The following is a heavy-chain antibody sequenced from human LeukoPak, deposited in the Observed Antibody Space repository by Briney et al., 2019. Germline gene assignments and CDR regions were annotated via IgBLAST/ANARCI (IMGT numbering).Heavy chain of an antibody. Sequence: SETLSLTCSVSIGSISSSKWWSWVRQSPVKGLEWIGEIYLYGTTNYNPSFTSRVTMSVDRSRNQFPLKLTSVTAADTAVYYCARQKWEQQGRDYYFNGLDVWGPGTTVIVSS. D-gene: IGHD1/OR15-1a*01. J-gene: IGHJ6*02. CDR2: IYLYGTT. CDR3: ARQKWEQQGRDYYFNGLDV. CDR1: IGSISSSKW. V-gene: IGHV4-4*02.